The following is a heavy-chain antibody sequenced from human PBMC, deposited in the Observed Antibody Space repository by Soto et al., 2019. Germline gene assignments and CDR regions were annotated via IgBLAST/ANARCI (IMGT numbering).Heavy chain of an antibody. CDR1: GGSISSYY. Sequence: QVQLQESGPGLVKPSETLSLTCTVSGGSISSYYWSWIRQPPRKGLEWIGYIYYSGSTNYNPSLKSRVTISVDTSKHQFSLQLSSVTAADPAVYYCARRYGMAWDYWGQGTLVNVSS. V-gene: IGHV4-59*08. CDR2: IYYSGST. D-gene: IGHD2-8*01. J-gene: IGHJ4*02. CDR3: ARRYGMAWDY.